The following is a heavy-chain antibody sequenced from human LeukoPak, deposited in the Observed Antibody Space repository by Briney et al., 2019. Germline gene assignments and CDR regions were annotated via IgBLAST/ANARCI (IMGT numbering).Heavy chain of an antibody. V-gene: IGHV4-61*01. D-gene: IGHD1-26*01. CDR2: IYYSGST. Sequence: SETLSLTCTVSGGSISRGRNYWSWIRQPPGKGLEWIGYIYYSGSTNYNPSLKSRVTISVDTSKNQFSLKLSSVTAADTAVYYCARGKGATSRSTSFDIWGQGTMVTVSS. CDR3: ARGKGATSRSTSFDI. CDR1: GGSISRGRNY. J-gene: IGHJ3*02.